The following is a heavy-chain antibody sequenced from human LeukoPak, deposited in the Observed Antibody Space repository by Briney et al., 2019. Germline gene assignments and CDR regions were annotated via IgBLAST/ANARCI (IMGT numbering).Heavy chain of an antibody. V-gene: IGHV3-30*04. CDR1: GFTFSSYA. D-gene: IGHD2-15*01. CDR2: ISYDGSNK. CDR3: ARGAYCSGGSCYGDDY. Sequence: GRSLRLSYAASGFTFSSYAMHWVRQAPGKGLEWVAVISYDGSNKYYADSVKGRFTISRDNSKNTLYLQMNSLRAEDTAVYYCARGAYCSGGSCYGDDYWGQGTLVTVSS. J-gene: IGHJ4*02.